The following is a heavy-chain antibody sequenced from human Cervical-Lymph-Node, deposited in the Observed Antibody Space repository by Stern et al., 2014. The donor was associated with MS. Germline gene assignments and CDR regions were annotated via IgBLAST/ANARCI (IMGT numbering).Heavy chain of an antibody. D-gene: IGHD3-10*01. CDR2: IVPNFGTT. V-gene: IGHV1-69*06. CDR3: AKARTLYYFNYDMDV. J-gene: IGHJ6*02. Sequence: QEQLVQSGAEVKKPGSSVKVSCKASGGTFSIYGFNWVRQAPGQGLEWVGGIVPNFGTTDFAQRFQGRVTITADKSASTVYMELSSLRSDDTAVYYCAKARTLYYFNYDMDVWGQGTTVTVSS. CDR1: GGTFSIYG.